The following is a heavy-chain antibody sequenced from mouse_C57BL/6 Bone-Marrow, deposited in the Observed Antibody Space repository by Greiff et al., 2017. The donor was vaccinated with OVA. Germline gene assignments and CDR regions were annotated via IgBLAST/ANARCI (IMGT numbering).Heavy chain of an antibody. Sequence: QVHVKQPGAELVKPGASVKMSCKASGYTFTIYWITWVKQRPGQGLEWIGDIYPGSGSTNYNEKFKSKATLTVDTSSSTAYMQLSSLTSEDSAVYYCARYYGSSLYYFDYWGQGTTLTVSS. CDR3: ARYYGSSLYYFDY. CDR2: IYPGSGST. V-gene: IGHV1-55*01. D-gene: IGHD1-1*01. J-gene: IGHJ2*01. CDR1: GYTFTIYW.